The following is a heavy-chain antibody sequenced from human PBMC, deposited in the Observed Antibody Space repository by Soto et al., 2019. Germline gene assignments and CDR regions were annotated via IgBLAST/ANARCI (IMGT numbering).Heavy chain of an antibody. Sequence: QLQLQESGPGLVKPSETLSLTCSVSGGSISSTGHYWGWIRQPPGRGLEWIGNIYYAGSPYHNPSLRXRXTXAXXTSKNHFSLALTSVTAAGTAVYYCARLMGVVTVDYWGQGALVTVSS. CDR3: ARLMGVVTVDY. V-gene: IGHV4-39*02. D-gene: IGHD2-21*02. CDR1: GGSISSTGHY. J-gene: IGHJ4*02. CDR2: IYYAGSP.